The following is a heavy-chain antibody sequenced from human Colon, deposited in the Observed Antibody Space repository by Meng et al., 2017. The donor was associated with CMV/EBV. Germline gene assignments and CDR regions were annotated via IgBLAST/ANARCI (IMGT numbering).Heavy chain of an antibody. CDR3: ASTYSSSWYYYYYYGMDV. CDR2: ISSSGSTI. V-gene: IGHV3-48*03. CDR1: GFTFSSYE. D-gene: IGHD6-13*01. Sequence: GGSLRLSCAASGFTFSSYEMNWVRQAPGKGLEWVSYISSSGSTIYYADSVKGRFTNSRDNAKNSLYLQMNSLRAEDTAVYYCASTYSSSWYYYYYYGMDVWGQGTTVTVSS. J-gene: IGHJ6*02.